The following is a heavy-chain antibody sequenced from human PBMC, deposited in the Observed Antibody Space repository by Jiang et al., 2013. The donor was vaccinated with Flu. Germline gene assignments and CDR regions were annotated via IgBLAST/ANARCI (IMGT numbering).Heavy chain of an antibody. CDR3: ARDVRGYSSYYFDY. CDR2: SITWEH. J-gene: IGHJ4*02. V-gene: IGHV4-31*02. D-gene: IGHD3-22*01. CDR1: Y. Sequence: YWSWIRQXPGRAWSGLGTSITWEHLLQPSLKSRVTISVDTSKNQFSLKLSSVTAADTAVYYCARDVRGYSSYYFDYWGQGTLVTVSS.